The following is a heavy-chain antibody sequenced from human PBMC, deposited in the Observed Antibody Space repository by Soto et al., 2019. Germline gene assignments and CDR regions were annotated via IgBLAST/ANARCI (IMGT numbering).Heavy chain of an antibody. CDR3: SRCGGDCYSSDY. J-gene: IGHJ4*02. V-gene: IGHV3-73*01. D-gene: IGHD2-21*02. CDR2: IRSKANSYAT. CDR1: GFTFSDSA. Sequence: PGGSLRLSCAASGFTFSDSAIHWVRQASGKGLEWVGRIRSKANSYATAYTASVKGRFTISRDDSKNTAYLQMNSLKTEDTAVYYCSRCGGDCYSSDYWGQGTLVTVSS.